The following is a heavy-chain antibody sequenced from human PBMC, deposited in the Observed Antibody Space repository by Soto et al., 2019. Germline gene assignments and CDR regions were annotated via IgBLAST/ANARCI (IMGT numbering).Heavy chain of an antibody. V-gene: IGHV3-33*01. CDR2: IWYDGSNK. CDR1: GFTFSSYG. J-gene: IGHJ4*02. D-gene: IGHD2-2*01. Sequence: PGGSLRLSCAASGFTFSSYGMHWVRQAPGKGLEWVAVIWYDGSNKYYADSVKGRFTISRDNSKNTLYLQMNSLRAEDTAVYYCARDAPRCTSCLGADYWGQGTLVTVSS. CDR3: ARDAPRCTSCLGADY.